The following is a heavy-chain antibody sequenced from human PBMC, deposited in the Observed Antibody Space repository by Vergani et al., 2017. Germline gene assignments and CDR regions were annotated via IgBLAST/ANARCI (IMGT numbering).Heavy chain of an antibody. CDR2: ISGNNDDV. V-gene: IGHV3-21*01. Sequence: EVRLLESGGGLVQPGGSLRLSCVGSGFTFTSYAMNWVRQAPGKGLEWVSSISGNNDDVYYADSVKGRFTISRENAKNSLYLDMSGLRGEDTAVYYCVRDVRVSRTWGRGTLVAVSS. CDR1: GFTFTSYA. CDR3: VRDVRVSRT. J-gene: IGHJ3*01.